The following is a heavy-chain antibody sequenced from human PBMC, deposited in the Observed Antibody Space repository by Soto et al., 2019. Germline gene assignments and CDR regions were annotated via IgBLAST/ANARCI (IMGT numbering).Heavy chain of an antibody. J-gene: IGHJ4*02. D-gene: IGHD3-22*01. Sequence: ASVKVSCKASGYTFDIYGISWVRQVPGKGPEWMGWISADNGDTKYAQRMQGRVTMTTDTATSTAYMELRSLRSDDTAVYYCARDRSYYCDSSGYPFDFWGQGSLVTVSS. V-gene: IGHV1-18*01. CDR2: ISADNGDT. CDR1: GYTFDIYG. CDR3: ARDRSYYCDSSGYPFDF.